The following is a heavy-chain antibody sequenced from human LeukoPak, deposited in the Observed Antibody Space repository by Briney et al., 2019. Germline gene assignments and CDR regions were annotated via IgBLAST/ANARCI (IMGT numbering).Heavy chain of an antibody. Sequence: GGSLRLSCAASGFTFSSYWMHWVRQAPGKGLVWVSRINSDGSGTSYADSVKGRFTISRDNAKNTLYLQMNSLRAEDTAVYYCARGAWSITMILSPWFDPWGQGTLVTVYS. CDR1: GFTFSSYW. V-gene: IGHV3-74*01. CDR3: ARGAWSITMILSPWFDP. CDR2: INSDGSGT. J-gene: IGHJ5*02. D-gene: IGHD3-22*01.